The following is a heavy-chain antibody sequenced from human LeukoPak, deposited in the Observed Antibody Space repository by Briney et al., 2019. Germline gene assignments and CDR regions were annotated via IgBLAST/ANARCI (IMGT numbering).Heavy chain of an antibody. J-gene: IGHJ4*02. D-gene: IGHD2-15*01. Sequence: SGGSLRLSCAASGFTFSSYGMHWVRQAPGKGLEWVAVIWYDGSNKYYADSVKGRFTISRDNSKNTLYLQMNSLRAEDTAVYFCAKPGMRSVVPAMSTFDYWGQGTLVTVSS. CDR2: IWYDGSNK. CDR3: AKPGMRSVVPAMSTFDY. CDR1: GFTFSSYG. V-gene: IGHV3-33*06.